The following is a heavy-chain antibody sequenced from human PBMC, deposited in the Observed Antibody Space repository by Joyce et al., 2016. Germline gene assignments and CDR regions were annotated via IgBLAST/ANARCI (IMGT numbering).Heavy chain of an antibody. Sequence: EVQLVEAGGGLVKSGGSVRISCAASGFTLSSYSMSWVRQAPGKGLEWVSALSSSSSYIKYTDSVKGRFTISRDNAKNSLYLQMNSLRVEDTAVYYCARSSYTNGIFDYWGQGTLVTVSS. D-gene: IGHD2-8*01. CDR3: ARSSYTNGIFDY. J-gene: IGHJ4*02. CDR1: GFTLSSYS. V-gene: IGHV3-21*01. CDR2: LSSSSSYI.